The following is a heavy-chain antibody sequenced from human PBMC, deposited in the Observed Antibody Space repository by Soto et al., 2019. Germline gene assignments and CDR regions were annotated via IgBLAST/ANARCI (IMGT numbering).Heavy chain of an antibody. J-gene: IGHJ3*02. CDR1: GGTFSSSS. Sequence: ASVKVSCKASGGTFSSSSISWVRQAPGQGLEWMGIINPSGGSTSYAQKFQGRVTMTRDTSTSTVYMELSSLRSEDTAVYYCAGDKSNDSSGYYYLSPEAFDIWGQGTMVTVSS. CDR3: AGDKSNDSSGYYYLSPEAFDI. CDR2: INPSGGST. D-gene: IGHD3-22*01. V-gene: IGHV1-46*03.